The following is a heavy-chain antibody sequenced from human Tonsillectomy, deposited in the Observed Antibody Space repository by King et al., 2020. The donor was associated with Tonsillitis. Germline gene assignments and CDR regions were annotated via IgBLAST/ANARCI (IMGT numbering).Heavy chain of an antibody. CDR2: IRSKADGGTT. Sequence: VQMVESGGGLVKPGRSLRLSCTASGFTFGDYAMSWFRQAPGKGLEWVGFIRSKADGGTTEYAASVKGRFTISRDDSKSIAYLQMNSLKTEDTAVYYCTGSYGTYYYYGMDVWGQGTTVTVSS. CDR1: GFTFGDYA. CDR3: TGSYGTYYYYGMDV. V-gene: IGHV3-49*05. J-gene: IGHJ6*02. D-gene: IGHD5-18*01.